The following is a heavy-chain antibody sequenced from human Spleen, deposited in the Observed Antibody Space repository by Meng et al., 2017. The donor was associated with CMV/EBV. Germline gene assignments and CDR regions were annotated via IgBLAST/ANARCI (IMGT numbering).Heavy chain of an antibody. CDR1: GFTFSSYG. D-gene: IGHD3-3*01. J-gene: IGHJ3*02. Sequence: GESLKISCATSGFTFSSYGMHWVRQAPGKGLQWVAFIRYDGASKYYADSLKGRLTISRDNSKNILYLQMNSLRPEDTAVYYCARPFYDFWSDYYHDAFDIWGQGTMVTVSS. CDR3: ARPFYDFWSDYYHDAFDI. V-gene: IGHV3-30*02. CDR2: IRYDGASK.